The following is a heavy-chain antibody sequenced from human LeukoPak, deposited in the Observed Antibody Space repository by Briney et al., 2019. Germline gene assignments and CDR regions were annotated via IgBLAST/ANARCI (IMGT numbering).Heavy chain of an antibody. D-gene: IGHD4-23*01. CDR1: GFTSSNYE. V-gene: IGHV3-48*03. J-gene: IGHJ4*02. CDR2: ISRGGSDI. Sequence: GSLRLSCAASGFTSSNYEMNWVRQAPGQGLEWVSYISRGGSDIYYADSVKGRFTISSDNAKNSVYLQMNSLRAEDTAVYYCARAQLLRLENFLDYWGQGTLVTVSS. CDR3: ARAQLLRLENFLDY.